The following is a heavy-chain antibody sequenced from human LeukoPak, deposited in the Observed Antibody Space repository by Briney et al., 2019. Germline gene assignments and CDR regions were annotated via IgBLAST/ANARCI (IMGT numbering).Heavy chain of an antibody. V-gene: IGHV3-66*02. CDR1: GFTVSNNY. Sequence: GGSLRLSCAASGFTVSNNYMSWVRQAPGKGLEWVSVIYSGDNTYYVESVKGRFTISRDNSKNTLFLQMNRLRTEDTAVYYCAGRRVLDASFDYWGQGTLVTVSS. J-gene: IGHJ4*02. D-gene: IGHD3-16*01. CDR3: AGRRVLDASFDY. CDR2: IYSGDNT.